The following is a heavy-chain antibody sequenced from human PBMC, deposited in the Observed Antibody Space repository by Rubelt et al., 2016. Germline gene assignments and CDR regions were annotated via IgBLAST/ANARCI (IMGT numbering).Heavy chain of an antibody. V-gene: IGHV2-26*01. CDR2: IFSNDEK. CDR3: ARIPTIFGVVGVAFDI. Sequence: QVTLRESGPALVKPTQTLTLTCTFSGFSLSTSGMCVSWIRQPPGKALEWLAHIFSNDEKSYSTSLKSRLTISKDTSKSQVVLTMTNMDPVDTATYYCARIPTIFGVVGVAFDIWGQGTMVTVSS. CDR1: GFSLSTSGMC. D-gene: IGHD3-3*01. J-gene: IGHJ3*02.